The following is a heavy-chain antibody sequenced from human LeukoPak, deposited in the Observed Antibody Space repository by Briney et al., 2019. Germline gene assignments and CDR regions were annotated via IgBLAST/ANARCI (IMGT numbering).Heavy chain of an antibody. Sequence: ASVKVSCKASGYTFTGYYMHWVRQAPGQGLEWMGWINPNSGGTNYAQKFQGRVTMTRDTSISTAYMGLSRLRSDDTAVYYCARGGFGPPYYYDSSGYYSPQNYWGQGTLVTVSS. V-gene: IGHV1-2*02. D-gene: IGHD3-22*01. CDR2: INPNSGGT. J-gene: IGHJ4*02. CDR3: ARGGFGPPYYYDSSGYYSPQNY. CDR1: GYTFTGYY.